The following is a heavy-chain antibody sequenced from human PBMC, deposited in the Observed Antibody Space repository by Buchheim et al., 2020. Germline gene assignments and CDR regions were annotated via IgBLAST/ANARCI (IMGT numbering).Heavy chain of an antibody. D-gene: IGHD2/OR15-2a*01. J-gene: IGHJ6*02. V-gene: IGHV3-30*18. CDR2: ISYDGSNK. CDR3: AKRVYGYYYYYYGMDV. CDR1: GFTFSSYG. Sequence: QVQLVESGGGVVQPGRSLRLSCAASGFTFSSYGMHWVRQAPGKGLEWVAVISYDGSNKYYADSVKGRFTISRDNSKNTLYLQMNSLRAEDTAVYYCAKRVYGYYYYYYGMDVWGQGTT.